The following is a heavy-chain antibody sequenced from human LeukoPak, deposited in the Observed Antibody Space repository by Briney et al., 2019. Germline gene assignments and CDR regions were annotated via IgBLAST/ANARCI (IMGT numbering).Heavy chain of an antibody. CDR3: AKDRQIVATILDY. Sequence: GGSLRLSCAASGFTFTTAWMSWVRQAPGKGLEWVSAISGSGGSTYYADSVKGRFTISRDNSKNTLYLQMNSLRAEDTAVYYCAKDRQIVATILDYWGQGTLVTVSS. CDR2: ISGSGGST. V-gene: IGHV3-23*01. J-gene: IGHJ4*02. CDR1: GFTFTTAW. D-gene: IGHD5-12*01.